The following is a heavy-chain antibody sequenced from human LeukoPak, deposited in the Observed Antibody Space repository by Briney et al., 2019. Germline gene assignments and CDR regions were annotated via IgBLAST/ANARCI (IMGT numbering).Heavy chain of an antibody. CDR1: GFTFSNAW. CDR3: TTDAPQI. Sequence: GGSLRLSCAASGFTFSNAWMSWVRQAPGKGLEWVGRIKRKSEGGTTNYAAPVKDRFTISRDDSENMLYLQMNSLKTEDAAVYYCTTDAPQIWGQGTMVTVSS. J-gene: IGHJ3*02. CDR2: IKRKSEGGTT. V-gene: IGHV3-15*01.